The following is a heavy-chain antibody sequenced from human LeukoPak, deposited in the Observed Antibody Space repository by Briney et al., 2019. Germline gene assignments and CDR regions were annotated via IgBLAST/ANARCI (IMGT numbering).Heavy chain of an antibody. V-gene: IGHV4-38-2*02. CDR2: IYHSGST. J-gene: IGHJ4*02. Sequence: SETLSLTCTVSDYSISSGYYWGWIRQPPGKGLEWIGSIYHSGSTYYNPSLKSRVTISVDTSKNQFSLKLSSMTAADTAVYYCARGDLHGATYYALDYWGQGILVTVSS. CDR1: DYSISSGYY. D-gene: IGHD1-26*01. CDR3: ARGDLHGATYYALDY.